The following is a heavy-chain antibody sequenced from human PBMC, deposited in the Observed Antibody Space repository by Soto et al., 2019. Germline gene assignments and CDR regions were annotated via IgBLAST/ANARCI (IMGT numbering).Heavy chain of an antibody. V-gene: IGHV3-33*01. Sequence: QVQLVESGGGVVQPGRSLRLSCAASGFTFSTYGMHWVRQTPGKGLEWVAVIWYDGSTKYYVDSVKGRFTISRDNSKDTLFLHLNSLSAEDTAVYFCARAHNWNYVGVDYWGQGPLVTVS. CDR3: ARAHNWNYVGVDY. J-gene: IGHJ4*02. CDR2: IWYDGSTK. CDR1: GFTFSTYG. D-gene: IGHD1-7*01.